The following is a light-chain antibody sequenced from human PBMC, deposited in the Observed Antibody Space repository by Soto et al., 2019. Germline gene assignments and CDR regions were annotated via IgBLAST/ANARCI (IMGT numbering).Light chain of an antibody. CDR2: LGS. V-gene: IGKV2-28*01. CDR3: FQGLQTPPIT. CDR1: HILLHRNGYNY. J-gene: IGKJ5*01. Sequence: DVVLTQSPLSLPVTPGEPASISCRSSHILLHRNGYNYLDWYLQKPGQSPQLLIYLGSNRASGVPDRFSGSGSGTDFTLKISRVEADDVGVYYCFQGLQTPPITFGQGTRLEI.